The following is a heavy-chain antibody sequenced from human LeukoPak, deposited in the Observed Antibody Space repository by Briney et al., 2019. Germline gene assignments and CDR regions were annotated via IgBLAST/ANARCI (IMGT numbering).Heavy chain of an antibody. CDR1: GFTFDDYA. V-gene: IGHV3-9*01. CDR2: ISWNSGSI. CDR3: AKDNSFGNGGLLDY. J-gene: IGHJ4*02. Sequence: GGSLRLPCAASGFTFDDYAMHWVRQAPGKGLEWVSGISWNSGSIGYADSVKGRFTISRDNAKNSLYLQMNSLRAEDTALYYCAKDNSFGNGGLLDYWGQGTLVTVSS. D-gene: IGHD4-23*01.